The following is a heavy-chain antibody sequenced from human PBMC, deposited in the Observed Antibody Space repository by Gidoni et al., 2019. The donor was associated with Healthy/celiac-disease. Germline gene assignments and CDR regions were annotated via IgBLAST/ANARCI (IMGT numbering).Heavy chain of an antibody. D-gene: IGHD3-22*01. CDR1: GYTFTRYY. V-gene: IGHV1-46*01. Sequence: QVQLVQYGAEVKEPGASVKGSFKASGYTFTRYYIHWVRQAPGQGLEWRGIIKPSGGSTSYAKKVQGRVTMTRDTSTSTVYMELSSLRSEDTAVYYCARDLAYYYDSSGYYYGYFDYWGQGTLVTVSS. CDR2: IKPSGGST. J-gene: IGHJ4*02. CDR3: ARDLAYYYDSSGYYYGYFDY.